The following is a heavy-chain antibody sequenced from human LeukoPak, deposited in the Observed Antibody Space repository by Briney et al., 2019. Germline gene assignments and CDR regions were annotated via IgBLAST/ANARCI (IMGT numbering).Heavy chain of an antibody. V-gene: IGHV3-48*01. CDR2: ISSSSSTI. D-gene: IGHD1-1*01. CDR3: AREGVGTEYPRDY. Sequence: GGSLRLSCAASGFTFSSYSMNWVRQAPGKGLEWVSYISSSSSTIYYADSVKGRFTISRDNAKNSLYLQMNSLRAEDTAVYYCAREGVGTEYPRDYWGQGTLVTVSS. J-gene: IGHJ4*02. CDR1: GFTFSSYS.